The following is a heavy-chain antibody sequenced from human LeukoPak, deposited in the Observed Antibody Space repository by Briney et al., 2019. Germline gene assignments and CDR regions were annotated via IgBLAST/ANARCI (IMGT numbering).Heavy chain of an antibody. CDR2: INPNSGGT. Sequence: ASVKVSCKASGYTFTGYYMHWVRQPPAQGLEWMGWINPNSGGTNYVQKFQDRVTMTRDTYNTTAYMELSSLRSDDTAVYYCSKGGGAFDIWGQGTMVTVSS. D-gene: IGHD2-15*01. CDR3: SKGGGAFDI. V-gene: IGHV1-2*02. CDR1: GYTFTGYY. J-gene: IGHJ3*02.